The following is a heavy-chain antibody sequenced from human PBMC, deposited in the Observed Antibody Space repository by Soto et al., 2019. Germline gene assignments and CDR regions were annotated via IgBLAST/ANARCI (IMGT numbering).Heavy chain of an antibody. D-gene: IGHD6-19*01. Sequence: SETPSLTCTVSGGSIGSYYWSWVGQRPGKGLEWIGYIYYSGSTNYNPSLKSRVTISVDTSKNQFSLKLSSVTAADTAVYYCARDWPGEQWLVQHPTSYGRDVWGQGTTVT. CDR2: IYYSGST. V-gene: IGHV4-59*01. CDR3: ARDWPGEQWLVQHPTSYGRDV. J-gene: IGHJ6*02. CDR1: GGSIGSYY.